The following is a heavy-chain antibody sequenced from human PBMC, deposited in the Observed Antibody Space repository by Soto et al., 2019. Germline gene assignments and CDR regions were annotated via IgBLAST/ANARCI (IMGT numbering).Heavy chain of an antibody. V-gene: IGHV3-23*01. J-gene: IGHJ6*02. CDR2: ISGSGTST. CDR3: AKDYATGNYGMDV. D-gene: IGHD2-8*01. CDR1: GFTFSSYA. Sequence: EVQLLESGGGLVQPGGSLRLSCAASGFTFSSYAMSWVRQAPGKGLEWVSTISGSGTSTYYADSVKGRFTISRDNSKNTLYLQMNTLRAEDTAVYHCAKDYATGNYGMDVWGRGTTVTVSS.